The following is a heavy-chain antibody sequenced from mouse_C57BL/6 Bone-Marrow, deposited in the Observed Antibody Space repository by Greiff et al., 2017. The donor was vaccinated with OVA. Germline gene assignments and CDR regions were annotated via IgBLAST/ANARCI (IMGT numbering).Heavy chain of an antibody. J-gene: IGHJ3*01. V-gene: IGHV5-17*01. D-gene: IGHD1-1*01. Sequence: EVKLMESGGGLVKPGGSLKLSCAASGFTFSDYGMHWVHQAPEKGLEWVAYISSGSSTIYYADTVKGRFTISRDNAKNTLFLQMTSLRSEDTAMYYCARSSSYSFAYWGQGTLVTVSA. CDR1: GFTFSDYG. CDR2: ISSGSSTI. CDR3: ARSSSYSFAY.